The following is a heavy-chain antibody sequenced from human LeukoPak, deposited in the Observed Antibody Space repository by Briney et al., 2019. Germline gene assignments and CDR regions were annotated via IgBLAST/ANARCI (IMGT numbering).Heavy chain of an antibody. CDR2: IYFDGNT. J-gene: IGHJ6*03. D-gene: IGHD6-6*01. V-gene: IGHV4-34*01. CDR1: GGSFSGYY. CDR3: ARDSHYTTSSNYYYYYTNV. Sequence: SETLSLTCAVYGGSFSGYYWSWIRQPPGKGLEWIGNIYFDGNTYYNPSLKSRLTISIDTSKNQFSLQLTSVSAADTAVYFCARDSHYTTSSNYYYYYTNVWGKGTTVTVSS.